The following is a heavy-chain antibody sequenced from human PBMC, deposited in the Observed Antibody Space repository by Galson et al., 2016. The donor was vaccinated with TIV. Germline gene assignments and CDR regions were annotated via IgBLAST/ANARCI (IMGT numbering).Heavy chain of an antibody. J-gene: IGHJ4*02. CDR1: GFDVSRNY. Sequence: SLRLSCAASGFDVSRNYMNWVRQAPGKGLEWVSVLYVLDTTYYADSVQGRFTVSRDTSKNTLYLEMTDLRAEDTAVYYCATTGGTNWNYFDNWGQGALATVSS. CDR2: LYVLDTT. CDR3: ATTGGTNWNYFDN. D-gene: IGHD1/OR15-1a*01. V-gene: IGHV3-53*01.